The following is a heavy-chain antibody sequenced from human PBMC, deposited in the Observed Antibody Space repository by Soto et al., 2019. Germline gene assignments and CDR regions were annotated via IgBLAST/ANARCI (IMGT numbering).Heavy chain of an antibody. V-gene: IGHV4-34*01. CDR2: INHSGSA. CDR1: GESFSGHI. CDR3: ARVRYYYDSSGYLGY. Sequence: PSETLSLTCAVYGESFSGHIWTWIRQTPGKGLQWIGQINHSGSASHNPSLKSRVTISVHTSNSQFSLELSSVTAADTAVYYCARVRYYYDSSGYLGYWGQGTLVTVSS. J-gene: IGHJ4*02. D-gene: IGHD3-22*01.